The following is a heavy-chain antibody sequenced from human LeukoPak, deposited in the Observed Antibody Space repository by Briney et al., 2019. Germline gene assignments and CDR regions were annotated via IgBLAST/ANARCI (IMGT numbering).Heavy chain of an antibody. D-gene: IGHD3-22*01. J-gene: IGHJ4*02. CDR2: IKQDGSEK. CDR1: GFTFSSYW. V-gene: IGHV3-7*01. CDR3: ARDNSGGTYYYDSSGYGFDY. Sequence: PGGSLRLSCAAFGFTFSSYWMSWVRQAPGKGLEWVANIKQDGSEKYYVDSVKGRFTISRDNAKNSLYLQMNSLRAEDTAVYYCARDNSGGTYYYDSSGYGFDYWGQGTLVTVSS.